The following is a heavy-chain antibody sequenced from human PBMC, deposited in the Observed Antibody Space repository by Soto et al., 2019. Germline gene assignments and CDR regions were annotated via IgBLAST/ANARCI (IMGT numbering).Heavy chain of an antibody. Sequence: EVQLLDSGGGLVQPGDSLRLSCAASGFTFNIYAMSWVRQAPGKGLEWVSTISGNGVSTYYADSVKGRFAVSKDFSNDTMYLQMSGLRADDTAVYFCAKTRFSVALLRSQVLGSWGQGTLVTVSS. J-gene: IGHJ4*02. D-gene: IGHD5-12*01. CDR3: AKTRFSVALLRSQVLGS. CDR1: GFTFNIYA. V-gene: IGHV3-23*01. CDR2: ISGNGVST.